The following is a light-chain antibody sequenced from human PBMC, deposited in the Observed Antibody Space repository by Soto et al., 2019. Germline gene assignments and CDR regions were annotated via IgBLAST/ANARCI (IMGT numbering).Light chain of an antibody. V-gene: IGKV3-20*01. Sequence: EIVLTQSPGTLSLSPGERATLSCRASQSLSSSYLAWYQQKPGQAPRLLIYGASSRATGIPDRFSGSGSGTDFTLTISRLQPEEFAVYYCQQYGNSPWTFGQGTKVEI. CDR3: QQYGNSPWT. CDR1: QSLSSSY. J-gene: IGKJ1*01. CDR2: GAS.